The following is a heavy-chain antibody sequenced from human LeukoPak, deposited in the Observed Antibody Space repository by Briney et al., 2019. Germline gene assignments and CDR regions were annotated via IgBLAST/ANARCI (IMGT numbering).Heavy chain of an antibody. V-gene: IGHV1-8*01. D-gene: IGHD3-3*01. CDR3: ARGFHITIFGVATMRWLDP. CDR1: GYTFTSYD. CDR2: MNPNGGNT. Sequence: ASVKVSCKASGYTFTSYDINWVRQATGQGLEWMGWMNPNGGNTGYAQKFQGRVTMTRNTSISTAYMELSSLRSEDTAVYYCARGFHITIFGVATMRWLDPWGQGTLVTVSS. J-gene: IGHJ5*02.